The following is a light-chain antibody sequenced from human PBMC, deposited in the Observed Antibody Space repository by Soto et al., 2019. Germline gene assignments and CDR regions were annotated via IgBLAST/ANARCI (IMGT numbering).Light chain of an antibody. CDR1: QGVGGW. CDR2: ATS. Sequence: IQMTQSPSSVSASVGDRVTMTCRASQGVGGWLAWYQQKPGKVPKLLIYATSSLHSGVPSRFSGSGSGTDFTLSISSLQPEDFKTCYSPQTHRFPLSFRPGTKVDMK. CDR3: PQTHRFPLS. V-gene: IGKV1-12*01. J-gene: IGKJ3*01.